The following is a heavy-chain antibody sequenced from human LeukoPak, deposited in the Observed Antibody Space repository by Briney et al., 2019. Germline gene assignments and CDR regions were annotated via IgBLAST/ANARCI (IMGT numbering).Heavy chain of an antibody. CDR2: IYYSGST. Sequence: SETLSLTCTVSGGSISSYYWSWIRQPPGRGLEWIGYIYYSGSTNYNPSLKSRVTISVDTSKNQFSLKLSSVTAADTAVYYCARLAAAAGTSWFDPWGQGTLVTVSS. V-gene: IGHV4-59*08. CDR1: GGSISSYY. J-gene: IGHJ5*02. D-gene: IGHD6-13*01. CDR3: ARLAAAAGTSWFDP.